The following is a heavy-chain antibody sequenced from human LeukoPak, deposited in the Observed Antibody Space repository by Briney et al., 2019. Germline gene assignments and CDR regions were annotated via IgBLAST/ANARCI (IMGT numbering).Heavy chain of an antibody. Sequence: PSETLSLTCAVYGGSFSGYYWNWIRQPPGKGLEWIGEINHSGSTNYNPSLKSRVTISVDTSKNQFSLKLSSVTAADTAVYYCARVGKVLRFLEWLPRRPFDYWGQGTLVTVSS. V-gene: IGHV4-34*01. J-gene: IGHJ4*02. CDR2: INHSGST. D-gene: IGHD3-3*01. CDR1: GGSFSGYY. CDR3: ARVGKVLRFLEWLPRRPFDY.